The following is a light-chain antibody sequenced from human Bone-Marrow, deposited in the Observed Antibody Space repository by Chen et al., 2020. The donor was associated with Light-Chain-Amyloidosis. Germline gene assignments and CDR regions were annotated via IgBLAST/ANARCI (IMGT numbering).Light chain of an antibody. CDR2: DDS. Sequence: SYVLTQPASVSVAPGQTTTIPSGGNNIGSTSVHWYQQTPGQAPLLVVYDDSDRPSGIPARLSGSNSGNTATLTISRVEAWDEADYYCQVWDRSSDRPVFGGGTKLTVL. CDR1: NIGSTS. CDR3: QVWDRSSDRPV. V-gene: IGLV3-21*02. J-gene: IGLJ3*02.